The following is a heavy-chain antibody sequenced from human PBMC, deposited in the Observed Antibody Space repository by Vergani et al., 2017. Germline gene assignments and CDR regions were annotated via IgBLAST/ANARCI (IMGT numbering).Heavy chain of an antibody. CDR3: ARVNTETNGHLYYYYYMDV. CDR1: GGSFTSYH. CDR2: IDHTGRP. J-gene: IGHJ6*03. V-gene: IGHV4-34*01. D-gene: IGHD4-11*01. Sequence: QVQLQQWGGGLLKPSETLSLTCVVNGGSFTSYHWTWIRQSPGEGLEWVGDIDHTGRPDYNPSLKSRLTISVDKSLNQVSLTLNSLTATDTAIYFCARVNTETNGHLYYYYYMDVWGQGTAVTVS.